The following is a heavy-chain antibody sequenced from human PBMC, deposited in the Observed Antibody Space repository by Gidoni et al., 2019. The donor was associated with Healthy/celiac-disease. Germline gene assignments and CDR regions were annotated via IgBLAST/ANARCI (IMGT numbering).Heavy chain of an antibody. CDR3: ARRAGIAAAYGWFDP. Sequence: QLQLQESGPGLVKPSETLSLTCTVSGGSISSSSYYWGWIRQPPGKGLEWIGSIYYSGSTYYNPSLKSRVTISVDTSKNQFSLKLSSVTAADTAVYYCARRAGIAAAYGWFDPWGQGTLVTVSS. CDR1: GGSISSSSYY. CDR2: IYYSGST. J-gene: IGHJ5*02. V-gene: IGHV4-39*01. D-gene: IGHD6-13*01.